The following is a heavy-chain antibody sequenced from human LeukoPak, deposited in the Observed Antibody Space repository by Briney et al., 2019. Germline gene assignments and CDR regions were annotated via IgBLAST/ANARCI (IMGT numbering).Heavy chain of an antibody. J-gene: IGHJ4*02. CDR2: VNPKRGDT. V-gene: IGHV1-2*02. D-gene: IGHD1-26*01. Sequence: ASVRVSCKASGYTLTDYYIHWVRLAPGQGLEWMGWVNPKRGDTETAPKFQGRVAMTTDTSTSTVFLQLTSLISDDAAVYFCARGGIVGSSWNYGFDYWGQGTLVTVSS. CDR3: ARGGIVGSSWNYGFDY. CDR1: GYTLTDYY.